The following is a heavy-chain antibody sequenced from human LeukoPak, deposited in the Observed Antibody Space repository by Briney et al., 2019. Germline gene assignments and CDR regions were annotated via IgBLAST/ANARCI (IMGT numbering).Heavy chain of an antibody. V-gene: IGHV3-30*18. CDR2: ISYEGRNK. D-gene: IGHD3-9*01. CDR1: GFTFSSYE. CDR3: AKDFSAYEDTGYMGH. Sequence: GGSLRLSCAASGFTFSSYEMNWVRQAPGKGLEWVAVISYEGRNKYYADSVKGRFTISRDNAKNTLYLQMHSLRIEDTAVYYCAKDFSAYEDTGYMGHWGQGTLLTVSS. J-gene: IGHJ4*02.